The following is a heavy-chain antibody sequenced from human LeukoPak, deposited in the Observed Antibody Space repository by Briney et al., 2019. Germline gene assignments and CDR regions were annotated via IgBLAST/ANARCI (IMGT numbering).Heavy chain of an antibody. Sequence: GESLKISCAASEFTFTTYGVHWVRQAPGKGLERASFIYYDGSNIYYADYVKGRFTISRDISKNTLYLQMDSLRAEDTAIYYCSRDWKTNSFDYWGQGTLVGVSS. CDR3: SRDWKTNSFDY. CDR1: EFTFTTYG. CDR2: IYYDGSNI. J-gene: IGHJ4*02. D-gene: IGHD1-1*01. V-gene: IGHV3-33*01.